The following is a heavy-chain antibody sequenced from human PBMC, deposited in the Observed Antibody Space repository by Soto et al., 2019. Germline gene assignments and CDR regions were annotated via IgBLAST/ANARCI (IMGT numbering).Heavy chain of an antibody. CDR1: GGSISSGDDF. D-gene: IGHD1-20*01. Sequence: QVQLQESGPGLVKPSQTLSLTCTVSGGSISSGDDFWTWIRQPPGKGLKWIGYIYYSGSTYYNPSLKSRLTMSVDTSKNQFSLKLSSVTAADTAVYYCARDRAKWKDYYYYGMDVWGQGTTVTVSS. V-gene: IGHV4-30-4*01. CDR2: IYYSGST. J-gene: IGHJ6*02. CDR3: ARDRAKWKDYYYYGMDV.